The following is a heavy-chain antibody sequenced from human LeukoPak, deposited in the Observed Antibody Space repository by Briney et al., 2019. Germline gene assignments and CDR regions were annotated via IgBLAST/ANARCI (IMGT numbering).Heavy chain of an antibody. J-gene: IGHJ5*02. CDR1: GYTFTSYG. CDR3: ARELDYYGSGSSERLLNWFDP. Sequence: GASVKVSCKASGYTFTSYGISWVRQAPGQGLEWMGWISAYNGNTNYAQKLQGRVTMTTDTSTSTAYMKLRSLRSDDTAVYYCARELDYYGSGSSERLLNWFDPWGQGTLVTVSS. D-gene: IGHD3-10*01. V-gene: IGHV1-18*01. CDR2: ISAYNGNT.